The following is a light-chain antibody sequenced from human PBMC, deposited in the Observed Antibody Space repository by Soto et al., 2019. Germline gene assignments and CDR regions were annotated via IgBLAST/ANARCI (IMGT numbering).Light chain of an antibody. CDR3: SSYTTSTSPFWV. Sequence: QSALTQPASVSGSPGQSITISCTGTSSDVGGYDYVSWFQQHPGKAPKLILYGVSNRPSGVSSRFSGSKSGNTASLTISGLQAEDEADYHCSSYTTSTSPFWVFGGGTKVTVL. J-gene: IGLJ3*02. V-gene: IGLV2-14*03. CDR2: GVS. CDR1: SSDVGGYDY.